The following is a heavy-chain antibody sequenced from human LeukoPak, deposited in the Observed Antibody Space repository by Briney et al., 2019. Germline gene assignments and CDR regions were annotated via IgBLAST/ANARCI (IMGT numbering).Heavy chain of an antibody. J-gene: IGHJ6*03. CDR1: GYSISSGYY. CDR2: IDYSGTT. CDR3: AREGSDYYGSGSYYRSYYYYMDV. Sequence: KSSETLSLTCTVSGYSISSGYYWAWIRQPPGKGLEWIATIDYSGTTYYNPSLKSRVTISVDTSKNQFSLKLSSVTATDTAVYYCAREGSDYYGSGSYYRSYYYYMDVWGKGTSVTISS. V-gene: IGHV4-38-2*02. D-gene: IGHD3-10*01.